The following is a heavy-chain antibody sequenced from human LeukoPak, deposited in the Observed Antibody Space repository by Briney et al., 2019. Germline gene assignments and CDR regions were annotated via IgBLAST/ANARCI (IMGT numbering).Heavy chain of an antibody. J-gene: IGHJ5*02. CDR2: IYYSGST. Sequence: SETLSLTCTVSGGSISSYYWSWIRQPPGKGLERIGYIYYSGSTNYNPSLKSRVTISVDTSKNQFSLKLSSVTAADTAVYYCARGYSSENWFDPWGQGTLVTVSS. V-gene: IGHV4-59*01. D-gene: IGHD6-25*01. CDR1: GGSISSYY. CDR3: ARGYSSENWFDP.